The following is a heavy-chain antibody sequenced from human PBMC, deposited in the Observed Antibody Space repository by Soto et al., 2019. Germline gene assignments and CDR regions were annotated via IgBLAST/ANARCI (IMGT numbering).Heavy chain of an antibody. J-gene: IGHJ4*02. CDR3: ARAHSSSWYFLDY. CDR2: IWYDGSNK. CDR1: GFTFSSYG. Sequence: QVQLVESGGGVVQPGRSLRLSCAASGFTFSSYGMHWVRQAPGKGLEWVAVIWYDGSNKYYADSVKGRFTISRDNSKNTLYLQMNSLRAEDTAVYYCARAHSSSWYFLDYWGQGTLVTVSS. V-gene: IGHV3-33*01. D-gene: IGHD6-13*01.